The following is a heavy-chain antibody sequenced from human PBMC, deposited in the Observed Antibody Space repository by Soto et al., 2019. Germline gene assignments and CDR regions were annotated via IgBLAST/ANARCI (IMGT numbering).Heavy chain of an antibody. CDR1: GFTFSIYS. CDR2: ISGSGGST. D-gene: IGHD2-2*01. Sequence: GVSLGLSCAGSGFTFSIYSMTWVRQAPGKGLQWLSFISGSGGSTYYADSVKGRFTISRDNSKNTLYLQMNSLRAEDTAVYYCAKEKISTSCCNWFDPWGQGTLVTVSS. V-gene: IGHV3-23*01. CDR3: AKEKISTSCCNWFDP. J-gene: IGHJ5*02.